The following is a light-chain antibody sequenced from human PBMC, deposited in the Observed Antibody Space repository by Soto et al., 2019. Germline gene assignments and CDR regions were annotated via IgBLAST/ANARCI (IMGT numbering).Light chain of an antibody. Sequence: SYELTQPPSVSVAPGQTATITCGGNNIGSKNVHWFQQKPGQAPVLVVYDDTDRPSGIPERFSGSNSGNTATLTISRVEVGDEADYCCHVWDAYDEQTWVFGGGTKLTVL. CDR2: DDT. V-gene: IGLV3-21*02. J-gene: IGLJ3*02. CDR1: NIGSKN. CDR3: HVWDAYDEQTWV.